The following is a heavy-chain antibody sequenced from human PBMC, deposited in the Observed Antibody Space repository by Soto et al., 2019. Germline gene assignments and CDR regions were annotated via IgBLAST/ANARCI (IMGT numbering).Heavy chain of an antibody. CDR1: GFPFSIYA. CDR3: ARDAGYSSGWYNSDYGMDV. D-gene: IGHD6-19*01. Sequence: GGSVRLSCAASGFPFSIYAMHLVRQSPGKGLEWVAFISYDGSNKYYADSVKGRFTISRDNSKNTLYLQMNSLRAEDTAVYYSARDAGYSSGWYNSDYGMDVWGQGTSVTVSS. V-gene: IGHV3-30-3*01. CDR2: ISYDGSNK. J-gene: IGHJ6*02.